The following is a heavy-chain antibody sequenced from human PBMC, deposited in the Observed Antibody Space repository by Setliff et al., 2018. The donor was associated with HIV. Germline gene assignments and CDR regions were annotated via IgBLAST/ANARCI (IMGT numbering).Heavy chain of an antibody. V-gene: IGHV4-39*01. CDR3: ARQLKGFLLYYFNY. Sequence: ETLSPTCTVSGGSISSSSYYWGWIRQHPGKGLEWIGSIYYSGSTYYNPSLKSRVTISVDTSKKQFSLKLTSVTAADTAVYYCARQLKGFLLYYFNYCCLRALVTVSS. CDR2: IYYSGST. D-gene: IGHD2-8*02. J-gene: IGHJ4*02. CDR1: GGSISSSSYY.